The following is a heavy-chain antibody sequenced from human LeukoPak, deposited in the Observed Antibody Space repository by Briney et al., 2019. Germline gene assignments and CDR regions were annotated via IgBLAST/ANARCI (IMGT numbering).Heavy chain of an antibody. V-gene: IGHV4-31*03. Sequence: SETLSLTCTVSGGSISSGGYYWSWIRQHPGKGLEWTRYIYYSGSTYYNPSLKSRVTISVDTSKNQFSLKLSSVTAADTAVYYCASSYCGGDCYSFDYWGQGTLVTVSS. CDR2: IYYSGST. CDR1: GGSISSGGYY. D-gene: IGHD2-21*02. J-gene: IGHJ4*02. CDR3: ASSYCGGDCYSFDY.